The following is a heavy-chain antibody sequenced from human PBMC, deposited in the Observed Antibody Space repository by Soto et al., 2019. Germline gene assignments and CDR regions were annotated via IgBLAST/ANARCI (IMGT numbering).Heavy chain of an antibody. CDR2: VYHSGST. J-gene: IGHJ4*03. CDR3: ARDTGLAPTVWGY. Sequence: QVQLQESGPGLVKPSQTLSLTCSVSGDSIRGGGHYWNWIRQFPGKGLEWIGYVYHSGSTHSNPSPGALLTISIDTSKNPFTLRLLSVTAADTALYYCARDTGLAPTVWGYWGHGTQVTVSS. V-gene: IGHV4-31*01. D-gene: IGHD7-27*01. CDR1: GDSIRGGGHY.